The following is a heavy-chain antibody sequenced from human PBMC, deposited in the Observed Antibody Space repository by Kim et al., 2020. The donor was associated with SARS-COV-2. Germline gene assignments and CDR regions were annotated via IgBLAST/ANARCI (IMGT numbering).Heavy chain of an antibody. D-gene: IGHD3-10*01. CDR3: ARGVSPIYGSGSYLIDY. CDR1: GGSISSGGYY. CDR2: IYYSGST. Sequence: SETLSLTCTVSGGSISSGGYYWSWIRQHPGKGLEWIGYIYYSGSTYYNPSLKSRVTISVDTSKNQFSLKLSSVTAADTAVYYCARGVSPIYGSGSYLIDYWGQGTLVTVSS. V-gene: IGHV4-31*03. J-gene: IGHJ4*02.